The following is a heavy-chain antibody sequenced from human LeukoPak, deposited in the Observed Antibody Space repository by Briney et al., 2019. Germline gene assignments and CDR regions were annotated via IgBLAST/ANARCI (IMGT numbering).Heavy chain of an antibody. CDR2: IYPNNGAS. J-gene: IGHJ4*02. CDR3: ARDGPAQMVDFDY. Sequence: ASVKVPCTASGYTFSGTGWYLYWLRQAPGQGLECMGWIYPNNGASGDAEKFQGRVAMIRAKSISTAYMVLSRLRPDDTAVYYCARDGPAQMVDFDYWGQGTLVTVSS. V-gene: IGHV1-2*02. CDR1: GYTFSGTGWY. D-gene: IGHD3-10*01.